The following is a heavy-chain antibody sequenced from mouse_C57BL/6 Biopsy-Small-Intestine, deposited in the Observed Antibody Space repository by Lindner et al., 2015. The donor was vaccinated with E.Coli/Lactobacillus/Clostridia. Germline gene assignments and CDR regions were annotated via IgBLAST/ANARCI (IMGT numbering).Heavy chain of an antibody. CDR1: GYSFTGYY. CDR3: ARSFDHGSSYKAWFAY. Sequence: VQLQESGPVLVKPGASVKIPCKASGYSFTGYYMKWVKQSPEKSLEWMGEINPSTGGTTYNQKFKAKATLTVDKSSSTAYMQLKSLTSEDSAVYYCARSFDHGSSYKAWFAYWGQGTLVTVSA. CDR2: INPSTGGT. J-gene: IGHJ3*01. D-gene: IGHD1-1*01. V-gene: IGHV1-42*01.